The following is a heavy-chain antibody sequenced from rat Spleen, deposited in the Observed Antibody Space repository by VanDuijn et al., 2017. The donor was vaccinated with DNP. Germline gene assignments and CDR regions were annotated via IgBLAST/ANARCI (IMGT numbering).Heavy chain of an antibody. V-gene: IGHV5-22*01. Sequence: EVHLVGSGGGPVQPGRSLKLFCAASGFTFSDYYMAWVRQAPTKDLEWVAYIRYDGGGTKYADSVKGRFTISRDNAKNTLYLQMNSLRSEDMATYYCVRWNSGHFDYWGQGVMVPVSS. CDR1: GFTFSDYY. CDR3: VRWNSGHFDY. D-gene: IGHD4-3*01. CDR2: IRYDGGGT. J-gene: IGHJ2*01.